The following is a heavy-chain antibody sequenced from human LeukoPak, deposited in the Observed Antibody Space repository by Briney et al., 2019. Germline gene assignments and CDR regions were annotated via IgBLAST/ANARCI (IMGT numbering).Heavy chain of an antibody. CDR2: IYYSGST. Sequence: PSETLSLTCTVSGGSISSTTFYWGWIRQPPGKGLEWIGSIYYSGSTYYNPSLKSRVTISVDTSKNQFSLKLSSVTAADTAVYYCARALRYFDWLFNPKAGDAFDIWGQGTMVTVSS. D-gene: IGHD3-9*01. CDR1: GGSISSTTFY. V-gene: IGHV4-39*01. J-gene: IGHJ3*02. CDR3: ARALRYFDWLFNPKAGDAFDI.